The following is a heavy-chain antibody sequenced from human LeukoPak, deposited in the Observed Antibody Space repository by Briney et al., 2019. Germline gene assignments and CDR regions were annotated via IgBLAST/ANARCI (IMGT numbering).Heavy chain of an antibody. D-gene: IGHD3-10*01. CDR1: GGSISSYY. CDR2: IYYSGST. CDR3: ARHVSGWYYGSGSSPNWFDP. Sequence: SETLSLTCTVSGGSISSYYWSWIRQPPGKGLEWIGYIYYSGSTNYNPSLKSRVTISVDTSKNQFSLKLSSVTAADTAVYYCARHVSGWYYGSGSSPNWFDPWGQGTLVTVSS. J-gene: IGHJ5*02. V-gene: IGHV4-59*08.